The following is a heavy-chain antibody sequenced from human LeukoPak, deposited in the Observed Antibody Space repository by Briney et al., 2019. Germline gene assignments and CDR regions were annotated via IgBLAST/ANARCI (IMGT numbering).Heavy chain of an antibody. V-gene: IGHV3-30*03. Sequence: PGGSLRLSCAASGFPFSSYGVHWVRQGPGKGLEWVALISYNENKIYYADSVKGRFTISRDNSRNTLFLQMDSLRADDTAVYYCARDSCGDCYLCDHWGQGTLVTVSS. CDR2: ISYNENKI. D-gene: IGHD2-21*02. J-gene: IGHJ4*02. CDR3: ARDSCGDCYLCDH. CDR1: GFPFSSYG.